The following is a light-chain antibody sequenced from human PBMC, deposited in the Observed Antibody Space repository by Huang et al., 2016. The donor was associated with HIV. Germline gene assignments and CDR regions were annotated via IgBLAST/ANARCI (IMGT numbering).Light chain of an antibody. CDR1: QSICSY. Sequence: DLQMTQSPSSLSASVGDRVTITCRASQSICSYLNWYQQKPGKAPKLLIYATSSWQSGFPAMFSGSGSGTYFTLTISSLQPEDFASYFCQQTNSAPLTFGGGTKVEIK. CDR3: QQTNSAPLT. V-gene: IGKV1-39*01. J-gene: IGKJ4*01. CDR2: ATS.